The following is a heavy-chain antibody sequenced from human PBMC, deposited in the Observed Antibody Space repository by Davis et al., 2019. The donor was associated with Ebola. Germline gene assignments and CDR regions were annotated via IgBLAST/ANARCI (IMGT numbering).Heavy chain of an antibody. D-gene: IGHD6-19*01. J-gene: IGHJ4*02. CDR1: GFTFSSYW. Sequence: PGGSLRFSCAASGFTFSSYWMSWVRQAPGKGLEWAANIKQDGSEKYYVDSVKGRFTISRDNAKNSLYLQMNSLRAEDAAVYYCARGRADRAFDYWGQGTLVTVSS. CDR2: IKQDGSEK. CDR3: ARGRADRAFDY. V-gene: IGHV3-7*03.